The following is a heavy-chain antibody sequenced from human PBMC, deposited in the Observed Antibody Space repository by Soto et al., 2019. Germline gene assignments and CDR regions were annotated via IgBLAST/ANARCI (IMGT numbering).Heavy chain of an antibody. D-gene: IGHD6-19*01. J-gene: IGHJ6*02. CDR2: INHSGST. V-gene: IGHV4-34*01. Sequence: PSETLSLTCAVYGGSFSGYYWSWIRQPPGKGLEWIGEINHSGSTNYNPSLKSRVTISVDTSKNQFSLKPSSVTAADTAVYYCARGLVSPVYSSGWYRGNYYYYGMDVWGQGTTVTVSS. CDR3: ARGLVSPVYSSGWYRGNYYYYGMDV. CDR1: GGSFSGYY.